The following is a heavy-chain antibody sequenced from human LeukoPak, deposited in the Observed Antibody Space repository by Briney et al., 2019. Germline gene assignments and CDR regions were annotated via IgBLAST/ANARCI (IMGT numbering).Heavy chain of an antibody. CDR3: ARDQYDFWSGYLFDY. CDR1: GFTFSSYW. D-gene: IGHD3-3*01. Sequence: GGSLRLSCAASGFTFSSYWMSWVRQAPGKGLEWVANIKQDGSEKYYVDSVKGRFTISRDNAKNSLYLQMNSLRAEDTAVYYCARDQYDFWSGYLFDYWGQGTLVTVSS. V-gene: IGHV3-7*01. J-gene: IGHJ4*02. CDR2: IKQDGSEK.